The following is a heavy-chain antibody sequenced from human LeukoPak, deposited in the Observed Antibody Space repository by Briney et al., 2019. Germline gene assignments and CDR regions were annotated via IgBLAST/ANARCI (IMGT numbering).Heavy chain of an antibody. D-gene: IGHD2-15*01. Sequence: GASVKVSCKASDYTYTSYGISWVRQAPGQGLEWMGWISAYNGSTNYAQKLQGRVTMTTDTYTSTAYMELRSLRSDDTAVYYCARDLIGLGYYFDYWGQGTLVTVSS. CDR3: ARDLIGLGYYFDY. J-gene: IGHJ4*02. CDR2: ISAYNGST. CDR1: DYTYTSYG. V-gene: IGHV1-18*01.